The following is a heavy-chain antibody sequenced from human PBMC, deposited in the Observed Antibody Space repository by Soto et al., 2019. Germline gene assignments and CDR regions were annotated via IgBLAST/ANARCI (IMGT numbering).Heavy chain of an antibody. V-gene: IGHV3-74*01. J-gene: IGHJ4*02. CDR3: ALDLTGPQHYSVY. CDR1: ACIFSSDW. CDR2: INTDGSGT. D-gene: IGHD3-10*01. Sequence: SLRLSCAASACIFSSDWMHWVRLALGKELVWVSRINTDGSGTTYADSVKGRFTISRDNAKNMVYLQMNSLRAEDTAVYYFALDLTGPQHYSVYWGLALMVTVFS.